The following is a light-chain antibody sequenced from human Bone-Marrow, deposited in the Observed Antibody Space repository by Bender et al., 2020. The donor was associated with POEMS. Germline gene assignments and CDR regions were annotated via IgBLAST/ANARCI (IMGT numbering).Light chain of an antibody. Sequence: QPVLTQSPSASASLGASVKLTCTLSSGHSRNAIAWHQQVPGRGPRYLMKVNSDGSHIKADGIPDRFSGSSSGAERYLTISSLQSEEEADYHCQTWGTATWVFGGGTKLTVL. V-gene: IGLV4-69*01. CDR3: QTWGTATWV. CDR1: SGHSRNA. J-gene: IGLJ3*02. CDR2: VNSDGSH.